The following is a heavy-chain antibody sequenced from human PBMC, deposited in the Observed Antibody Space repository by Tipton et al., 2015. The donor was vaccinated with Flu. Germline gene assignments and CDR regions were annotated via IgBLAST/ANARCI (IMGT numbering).Heavy chain of an antibody. CDR3: ARRDYSNYVSEPKNWFDP. J-gene: IGHJ5*02. V-gene: IGHV4-59*04. CDR1: GDSISDYG. Sequence: TLSLTCTVSGDSISDYGWSWIRQPPGKGLEWIGNIHRSGNAYYNPSLKSRVTMSVDSSKNQFSLRLTSVTATDTAVYYCARRDYSNYVSEPKNWFDPWGQGILVTVSS. D-gene: IGHD4-11*01. CDR2: IHRSGNA.